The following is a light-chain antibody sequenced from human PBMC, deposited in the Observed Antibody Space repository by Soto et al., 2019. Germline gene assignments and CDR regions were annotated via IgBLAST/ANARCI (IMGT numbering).Light chain of an antibody. CDR1: HILLHRNGNNY. Sequence: DIVMTQSPLSLPVTPGEPASISCRSGHILLHRNGNNYSDWYLQQPGQSPQLLLYLASNWASGVHDRVSGSGPGTDLTLKIIRVEDEDGGFDSCKQALHMSISFGKGKRL. CDR3: KQALHMSIS. V-gene: IGKV2-28*01. CDR2: LAS. J-gene: IGKJ5*01.